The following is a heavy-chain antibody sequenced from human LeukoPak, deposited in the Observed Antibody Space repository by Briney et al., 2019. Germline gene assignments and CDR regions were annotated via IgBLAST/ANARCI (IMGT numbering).Heavy chain of an antibody. V-gene: IGHV3-23*01. J-gene: IGHJ4*02. CDR3: ATKYGDYRY. CDR2: ISGSGGST. Sequence: GGSLRPSCAASGFTFSDYYMSWVRQAPGKGLEWVSAISGSGGSTYYADSVKGRFTISRDNSKNTLYLQMNSLRAEDTAVYYCATKYGDYRYWGQGTLVTVSS. D-gene: IGHD4-17*01. CDR1: GFTFSDYY.